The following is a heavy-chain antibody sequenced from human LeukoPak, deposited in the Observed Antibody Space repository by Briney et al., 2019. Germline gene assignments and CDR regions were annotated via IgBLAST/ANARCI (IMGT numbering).Heavy chain of an antibody. CDR3: ARTTDDIVVVPAVMRHYYYGMDV. Sequence: SGPTLVNPTQTLTLTCTFSGFSLSTSGMWVSWIRQPPGKALEWLALIDWDEDRYYSTSLKTRIPISKDHSKIQVVLKMTNMDPVDQAQYYCARTTDDIVVVPAVMRHYYYGMDVWGKGTTVTVSS. J-gene: IGHJ6*04. V-gene: IGHV2-70*01. CDR2: IDWDEDR. D-gene: IGHD2-2*01. CDR1: GFSLSTSGMW.